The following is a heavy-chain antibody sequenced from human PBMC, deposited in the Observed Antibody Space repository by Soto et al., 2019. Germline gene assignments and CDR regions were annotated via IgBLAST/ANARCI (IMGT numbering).Heavy chain of an antibody. V-gene: IGHV4-4*02. CDR2: SHQSGNT. Sequence: ETLSLTCAVSGVSISSHDWWTWVRQPPGKGLEWIGESHQSGNTHYNSSLESRVTISLDKSKNQLSLQLTSVTVADTAVYYCATRDTGRVYWGQGTLVTVSS. J-gene: IGHJ4*02. D-gene: IGHD5-18*01. CDR3: ATRDTGRVY. CDR1: GVSISSHDW.